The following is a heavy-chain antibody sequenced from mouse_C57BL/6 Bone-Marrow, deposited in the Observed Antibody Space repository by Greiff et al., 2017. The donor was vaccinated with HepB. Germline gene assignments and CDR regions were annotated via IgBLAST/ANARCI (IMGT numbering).Heavy chain of an antibody. V-gene: IGHV8-8*01. J-gene: IGHJ4*01. CDR3: ARMRTRETAQARAMDY. CDR1: GFSLSTFGMG. Sequence: QVTLKVCGPGILQPSQTLSLTCSFSGFSLSTFGMGVGWIRQPSGKGLEWLAHIWWDDDKYYNPALKSRLTISKDTSKNQVFLKIANVDTVDTATYYCARMRTRETAQARAMDYWGQGTSVTVSS. D-gene: IGHD3-2*02. CDR2: IWWDDDK.